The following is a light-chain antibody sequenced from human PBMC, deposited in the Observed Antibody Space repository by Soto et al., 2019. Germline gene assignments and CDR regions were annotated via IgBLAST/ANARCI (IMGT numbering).Light chain of an antibody. V-gene: IGKV1-8*01. CDR2: TAS. CDR1: QGIGNS. Sequence: AIRMTQSASSLSASTGDRVSITCRASQGIGNSIAWYQQKPGKAPKLLIYTASTLQSGVPSRFSGSGSGTEFTLTISSLQPDDFATYYCQQYNSYSFGQGTKVDIK. CDR3: QQYNSYS. J-gene: IGKJ1*01.